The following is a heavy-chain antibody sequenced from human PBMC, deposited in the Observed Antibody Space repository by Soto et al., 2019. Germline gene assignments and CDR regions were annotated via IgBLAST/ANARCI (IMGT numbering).Heavy chain of an antibody. D-gene: IGHD6-19*01. CDR2: ISTTGTT. Sequence: QVQLQESGPGLVEPSETLSLTCTVSGASISSYFWTWIRQPAGKGLDWIGPISTTGTTNYNPSLKYRVTMSVDTSKNHFSLNLSSVTAADTAVYYWAREAGPYRWFEPWGQRTLVTVSS. J-gene: IGHJ5*02. CDR1: GASISSYF. V-gene: IGHV4-4*07. CDR3: AREAGPYRWFEP.